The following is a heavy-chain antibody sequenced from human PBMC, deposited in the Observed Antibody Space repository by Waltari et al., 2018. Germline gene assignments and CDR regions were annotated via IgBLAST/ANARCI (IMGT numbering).Heavy chain of an antibody. V-gene: IGHV3-43D*04. CDR2: SSWDGGST. CDR1: GFTLDDYA. D-gene: IGHD6-13*01. Sequence: EVQLVESGGVVVQPGGSLRLSCAASGFTLDDYAMHWVRKAPGKGMEWVSLSSWDGGSTYYADSVKGRFTISRDNSKNSLYLQMNSLRAEDTALYYCAKDIKRIAAAGKHNGYYYGMDVWGQGTTVTVSS. CDR3: AKDIKRIAAAGKHNGYYYGMDV. J-gene: IGHJ6*02.